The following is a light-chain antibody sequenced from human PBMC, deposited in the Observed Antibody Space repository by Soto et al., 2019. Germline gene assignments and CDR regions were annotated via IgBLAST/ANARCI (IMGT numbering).Light chain of an antibody. CDR2: DVN. CDR3: SSYTSSNTYV. V-gene: IGLV2-14*01. J-gene: IGLJ1*01. Sequence: QSALTQPASVSGSPGQSITISCTGTSSEVGGYNYVSWYQQHPGKAPKLMIYDVNNRPSGVSTRFSGSKSGNTASLTISGLQGEDEADYYCSSYTSSNTYVFGTGTKLTVL. CDR1: SSEVGGYNY.